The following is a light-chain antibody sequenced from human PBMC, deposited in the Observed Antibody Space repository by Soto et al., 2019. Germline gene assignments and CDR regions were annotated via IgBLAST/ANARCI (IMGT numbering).Light chain of an antibody. CDR1: QSISSN. Sequence: EIVMTQSPATLSVSPGERATLSCRASQSISSNLAWYQQKPGQAPRLLIYDASTRATGIPARFSGSGSGTEFTLTISSLQSEDFAVSYCQQYNPWPPVFTFGPGTTVDIK. CDR3: QQYNPWPPVFT. CDR2: DAS. J-gene: IGKJ3*01. V-gene: IGKV3-15*01.